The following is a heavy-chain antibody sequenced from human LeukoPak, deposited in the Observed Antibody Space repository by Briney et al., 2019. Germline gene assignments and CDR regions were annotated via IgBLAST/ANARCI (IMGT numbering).Heavy chain of an antibody. V-gene: IGHV3-7*01. CDR1: GFTFSNYW. CDR2: IKQDGSEK. Sequence: QAGGSLRLFCAASGFTFSNYWMSWVRQAPGKGLEWVANIKQDGSEKYYVDSVKGRFTISRDNAKNELYLQMNSLRAEDTAVYYCARVYHSTSGRAIDYWGQGTLVTVSS. D-gene: IGHD6-6*01. J-gene: IGHJ4*02. CDR3: ARVYHSTSGRAIDY.